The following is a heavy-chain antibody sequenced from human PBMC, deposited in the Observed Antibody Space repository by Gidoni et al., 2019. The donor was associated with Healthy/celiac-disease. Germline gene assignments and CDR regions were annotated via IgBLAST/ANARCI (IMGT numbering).Heavy chain of an antibody. CDR1: GGSFSGYY. V-gene: IGHV4-34*01. Sequence: QVQLQQWGAGLLKPSETLSLTCAVYGGSFSGYYWSWIRQPPGKGLEWIGEINHSGSTNYNPSLKSRVTISVDTSKNQFSLKLSSVTAADTAVYYCARGVRSGTRYFDLWGRGTLVTVSS. D-gene: IGHD2-8*01. CDR2: INHSGST. J-gene: IGHJ2*01. CDR3: ARGVRSGTRYFDL.